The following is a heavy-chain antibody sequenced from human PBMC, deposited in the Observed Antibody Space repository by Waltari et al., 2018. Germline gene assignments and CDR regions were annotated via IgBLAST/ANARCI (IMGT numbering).Heavy chain of an antibody. D-gene: IGHD2-2*01. J-gene: IGHJ6*02. CDR3: ARGLPHCSSTSCYSYYYYYGMDV. CDR1: GGTFSSYD. CDR2: IIPIFGTA. V-gene: IGHV1-69*01. Sequence: QVQLVQSGAEVKKPGSSVKVSCKASGGTFSSYDISWVRQAHGPGLEWMGGIIPIFGTANYAQKFQGRVTITADESTSTAYMELSSLRSEDTAVYYCARGLPHCSSTSCYSYYYYYGMDVWGQGTTVTVSS.